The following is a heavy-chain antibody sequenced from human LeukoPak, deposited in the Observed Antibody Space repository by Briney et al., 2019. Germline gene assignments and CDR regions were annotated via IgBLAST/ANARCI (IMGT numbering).Heavy chain of an antibody. CDR3: ARAWGSGWYGGRGYYYYGMDV. Sequence: PSETLSLTCTVSGGSISSSSYYWGWIRQPPGKGLEWIGSIYYSGSTYYNPSLKSRVTISVDTSKNQFSLKLSSVTAADTAVYYCARAWGSGWYGGRGYYYYGMDVWGQGTTVTVSS. V-gene: IGHV4-39*07. CDR2: IYYSGST. J-gene: IGHJ6*02. CDR1: GGSISSSSYY. D-gene: IGHD6-19*01.